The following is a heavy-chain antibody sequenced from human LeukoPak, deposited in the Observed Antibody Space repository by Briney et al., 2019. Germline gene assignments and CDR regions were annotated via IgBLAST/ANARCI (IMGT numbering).Heavy chain of an antibody. J-gene: IGHJ4*02. D-gene: IGHD3-22*01. Sequence: SETLSLTCAVYGGSFSGYYWSWIRQPPGKGLEWIGEINHSGSTNYNPSLKSRVTISVDTSKNQFSLKLSSVTAADTAVYYCARGRKDSRDFDYWGQGTLVTVSS. V-gene: IGHV4-34*01. CDR2: INHSGST. CDR1: GGSFSGYY. CDR3: ARGRKDSRDFDY.